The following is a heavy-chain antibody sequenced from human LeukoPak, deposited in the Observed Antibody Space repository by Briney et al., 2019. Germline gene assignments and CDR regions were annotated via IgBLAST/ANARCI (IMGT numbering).Heavy chain of an antibody. Sequence: GGSLRLSCAASGFTFSNYALSWVRQPPGKGLEWVAAINAAGDGTWYPDSVKGRFTISRDRSKNTVYLQMNSLRVEDTALYYCARDRDFPRDCFDSWGQGTLVTVSS. CDR2: INAAGDGT. CDR3: ARDRDFPRDCFDS. D-gene: IGHD2-21*02. V-gene: IGHV3-23*01. J-gene: IGHJ4*02. CDR1: GFTFSNYA.